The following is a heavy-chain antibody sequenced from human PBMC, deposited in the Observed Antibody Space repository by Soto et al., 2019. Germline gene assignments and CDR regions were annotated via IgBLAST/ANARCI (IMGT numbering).Heavy chain of an antibody. Sequence: QVHLVQSGAEVKKPGASVKVSCKASGYTFTSYGITWVRQAPGQGLEWMGWISAHNGNTDYAQKLQGRVIVTRDTSTSTANMELRSLISDDTAVYYCAGGRYGDYWGQGALVTVSS. D-gene: IGHD1-1*01. J-gene: IGHJ4*02. CDR2: ISAHNGNT. CDR3: AGGRYGDY. CDR1: GYTFTSYG. V-gene: IGHV1-18*01.